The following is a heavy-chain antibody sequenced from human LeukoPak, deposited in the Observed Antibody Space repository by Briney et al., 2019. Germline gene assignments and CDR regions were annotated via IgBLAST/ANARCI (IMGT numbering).Heavy chain of an antibody. J-gene: IGHJ4*02. CDR1: GFTVSSNY. V-gene: IGHV3-53*01. CDR2: IYSGGST. CDR3: ARDSDIVVVPPDY. Sequence: PGGSLRLSCAASGFTVSSNYMSWVRQAPGKGLEWVSVIYSGGSTYYADSVKGRFTISRDNSKNTLYLQMNSLRAEDTAVYYCARDSDIVVVPPDYWGQGTLVTVSS. D-gene: IGHD2-2*01.